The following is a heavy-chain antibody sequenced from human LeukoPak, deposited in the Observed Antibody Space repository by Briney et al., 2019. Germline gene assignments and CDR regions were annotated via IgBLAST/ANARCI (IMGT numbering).Heavy chain of an antibody. V-gene: IGHV1-2*02. CDR1: AYTFTCYY. Sequence: SVKVSCKASAYTFTCYYMHWVRQAPGQGLEWMGWINPNSGGTNYAQKFQGRVTMTRDTSISTAYMELSRLRSDDTAVYYCASALYSDHDLDYWGQRTLVTASS. J-gene: IGHJ4*02. CDR2: INPNSGGT. D-gene: IGHD5-12*01. CDR3: ASALYSDHDLDY.